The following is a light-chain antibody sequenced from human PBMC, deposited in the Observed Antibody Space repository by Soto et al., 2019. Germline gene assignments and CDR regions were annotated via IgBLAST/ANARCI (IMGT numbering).Light chain of an antibody. CDR2: EVS. CDR1: SSDVGRYNY. Sequence: QSVLTQPPSASGSPGQSVTISCTGTSSDVGRYNYVSWYQQHPGKAPKLMIYEVSKRPSGVPDRFSGSKSGNTASLTVSGLHAEDEADYYCSSYAGSNTVVFGGGTKLTVL. J-gene: IGLJ2*01. CDR3: SSYAGSNTVV. V-gene: IGLV2-8*01.